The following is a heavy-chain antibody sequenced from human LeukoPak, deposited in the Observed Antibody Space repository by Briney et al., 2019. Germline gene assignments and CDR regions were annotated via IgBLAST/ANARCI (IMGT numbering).Heavy chain of an antibody. J-gene: IGHJ6*04. V-gene: IGHV3-7*01. D-gene: IGHD3-10*02. CDR1: GFTFSSYW. CDR3: AELGITMIGGV. CDR2: IKQDGSEK. Sequence: GGSLRLSCAASGFTFSSYWMSWVRQAPGKGLEWVANIKQDGSEKYYVDSVKGRFTIYRDNAKNSLYLQMNSLRAEDTAVYYCAELGITMIGGVWGKGTTVTISS.